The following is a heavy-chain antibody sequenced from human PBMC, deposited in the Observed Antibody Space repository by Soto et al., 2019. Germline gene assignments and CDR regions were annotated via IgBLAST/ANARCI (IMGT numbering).Heavy chain of an antibody. Sequence: GGSLRLSCAASGFTFSSYAMSWVRQAPGKGPEWVSAISGSGTSTYYADSVKGRFTISRDNSKNTLYLQMNSLRAEDTAVYYCARVARYSYSNYDWLDPWGQGTLVTVSS. CDR1: GFTFSSYA. D-gene: IGHD4-4*01. J-gene: IGHJ5*02. CDR3: ARVARYSYSNYDWLDP. V-gene: IGHV3-23*01. CDR2: ISGSGTST.